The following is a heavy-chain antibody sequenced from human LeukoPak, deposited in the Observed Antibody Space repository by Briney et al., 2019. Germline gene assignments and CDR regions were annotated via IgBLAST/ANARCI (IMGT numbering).Heavy chain of an antibody. CDR1: GFTVSSNY. Sequence: GGSLRLSCAASGFTVSSNYMSWVRQAPGKGLEWVSVIYSGGSTYYADSVKGRFTISRDNSKNTLYLQMNSLRAEDTAVYYCARDSHADYDFWSGTHWGHYGMDVWGQGTTVTVSS. J-gene: IGHJ6*02. V-gene: IGHV3-66*01. CDR3: ARDSHADYDFWSGTHWGHYGMDV. D-gene: IGHD3-3*01. CDR2: IYSGGST.